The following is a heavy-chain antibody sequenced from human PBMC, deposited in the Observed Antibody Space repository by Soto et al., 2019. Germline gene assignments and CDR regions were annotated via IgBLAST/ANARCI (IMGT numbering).Heavy chain of an antibody. CDR2: IIPIFGTA. D-gene: IGHD2-15*01. J-gene: IGHJ4*02. Sequence: ASVKVSCKASGGTFSSYAISWVRQAPGQGLEWMGGIIPIFGTANYAQKFQGRVTITADESTSTAYMELSSLRSEDTAVYYCASPPYCSGGSCYSWHGFDYWGQGTLVTVSS. CDR1: GGTFSSYA. V-gene: IGHV1-69*13. CDR3: ASPPYCSGGSCYSWHGFDY.